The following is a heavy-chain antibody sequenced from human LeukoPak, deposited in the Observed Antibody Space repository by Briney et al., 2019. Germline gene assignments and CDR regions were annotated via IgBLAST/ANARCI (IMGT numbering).Heavy chain of an antibody. CDR1: GFTFSSYA. Sequence: GGSLRLSCAASGFTFSSYAMSWVRQAPGKGLEWVSAISGSGGSTYYADSVKGRFTISRDNSKNTLYLQMNSLRAEDTAVYYCAKDPGIAAAGTYTWFDYWGQGTLVAVSS. J-gene: IGHJ4*02. D-gene: IGHD6-13*01. CDR2: ISGSGGST. CDR3: AKDPGIAAAGTYTWFDY. V-gene: IGHV3-23*01.